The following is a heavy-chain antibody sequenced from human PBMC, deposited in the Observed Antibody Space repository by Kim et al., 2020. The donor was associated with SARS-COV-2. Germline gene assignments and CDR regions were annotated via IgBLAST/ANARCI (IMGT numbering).Heavy chain of an antibody. CDR3: ARRFQSGSYYYFDY. J-gene: IGHJ4*02. CDR1: GFTFSRHW. CDR2: INSDGSIT. V-gene: IGHV3-74*01. D-gene: IGHD1-26*01. Sequence: GGSLRLSCAASGFTFSRHWMHWVRQAPGKGLVWVSRINSDGSITSYADSVKGRFTIPRDNAKNTLYLQMNSLRAEDTAVYYCARRFQSGSYYYFDYWGQG.